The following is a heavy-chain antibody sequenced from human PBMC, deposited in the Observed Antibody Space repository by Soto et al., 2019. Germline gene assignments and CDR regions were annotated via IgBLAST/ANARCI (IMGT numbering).Heavy chain of an antibody. Sequence: GESLKISCKGSGYSFTSYWIGWVRQMPGKGLEWMGIIYPGDSDTRYSPSIQGQVTISADKSISTAYLQWSSLKASDTAMYYCARHVGKRFYYHGMDVWGQGTTVSVSS. V-gene: IGHV5-51*01. J-gene: IGHJ6*02. CDR2: IYPGDSDT. CDR1: GYSFTSYW. D-gene: IGHD2-15*01. CDR3: ARHVGKRFYYHGMDV.